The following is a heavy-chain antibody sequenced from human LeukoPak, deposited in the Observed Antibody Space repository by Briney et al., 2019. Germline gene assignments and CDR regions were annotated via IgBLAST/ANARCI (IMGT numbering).Heavy chain of an antibody. D-gene: IGHD1-26*01. CDR1: GYTFTGYY. Sequence: ASVKVSCKASGYTFTGYYMHWVRQAPGQGLEWMGWINPNSGGTNYAQKFQGRVTMTRDTSTSTVYMELSSLRSEDTAVYYCARAAEVGATTRYFDYWGQGTLVTVSS. CDR2: INPNSGGT. V-gene: IGHV1-2*02. CDR3: ARAAEVGATTRYFDY. J-gene: IGHJ4*02.